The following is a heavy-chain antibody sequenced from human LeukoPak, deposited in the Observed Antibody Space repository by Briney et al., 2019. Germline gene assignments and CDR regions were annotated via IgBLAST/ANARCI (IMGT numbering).Heavy chain of an antibody. D-gene: IGHD4-17*01. V-gene: IGHV4-59*08. J-gene: IGHJ4*02. Sequence: SETLSLTCNVSGASISSYYWSWIRQPPGKGLEWIGYVYYSGSTDFNPSLKSRVSMSVDRSKNHFSLNLTNVTAADTAVYFCARHSSDYYSFDYRGQGTLVTVSS. CDR1: GASISSYY. CDR2: VYYSGST. CDR3: ARHSSDYYSFDY.